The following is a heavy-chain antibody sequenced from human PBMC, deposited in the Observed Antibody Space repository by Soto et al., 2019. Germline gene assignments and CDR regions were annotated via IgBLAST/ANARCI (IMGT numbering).Heavy chain of an antibody. J-gene: IGHJ4*02. V-gene: IGHV4-31*03. CDR2: IYYSGST. CDR3: ARIPRAGEAPDY. CDR1: GASISSSLYY. Sequence: SETLSLTCTVSGASISSSLYYWSWIRQHPGKGLEWIGCIYYSGSTYYNPSLKSRVSISVDTSMTQFSLKLSSVTAADTAVYYCARIPRAGEAPDYWGQGTLVTVSS.